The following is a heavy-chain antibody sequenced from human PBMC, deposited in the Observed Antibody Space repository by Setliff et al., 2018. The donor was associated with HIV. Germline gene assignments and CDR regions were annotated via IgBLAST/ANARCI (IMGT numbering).Heavy chain of an antibody. CDR2: MNPNSGNT. CDR3: ARDTWLRLIWYGFDI. J-gene: IGHJ3*02. V-gene: IGHV1-8*02. D-gene: IGHD5-12*01. Sequence: ASVKVSCKASGYTFSSYDTNWVRQATGQGLEWMGWMNPNSGNTGYAQKFQGRVTMTRDTSISTAYMELNNLKFEDTAVYYCARDTWLRLIWYGFDIWGQGTLVTVSS. CDR1: GYTFSSYD.